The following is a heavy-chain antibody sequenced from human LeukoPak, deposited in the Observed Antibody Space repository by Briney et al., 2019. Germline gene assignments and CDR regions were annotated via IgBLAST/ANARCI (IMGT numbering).Heavy chain of an antibody. Sequence: VGSVKVSCKASGYTFTSYGISWVRQAPGQGLEWMGGISAYNGNTYYAQKLQGRVTMTKDTSTSTDYMELRSLRADDTAVYHCARDLGSCSSSSCRYYYYMDVWGKGTTVTVSS. J-gene: IGHJ6*03. CDR2: ISAYNGNT. V-gene: IGHV1-18*01. D-gene: IGHD2-2*01. CDR1: GYTFTSYG. CDR3: ARDLGSCSSSSCRYYYYMDV.